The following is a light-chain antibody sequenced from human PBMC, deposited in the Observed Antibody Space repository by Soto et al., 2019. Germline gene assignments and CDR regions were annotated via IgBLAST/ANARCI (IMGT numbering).Light chain of an antibody. V-gene: IGKV4-1*01. J-gene: IGKJ1*01. Sequence: DIAITQSPYSLALSLGERATINCKSGQSVLYSSDNKNYLAWFQQKPGQPPKLIIKWEYNRESGVPDRISGRGSGKDLTITISSLQAEDVEVYYCQKYYNIHPKFGQGKKVDIK. CDR1: QSVLYSSDNKNY. CDR3: QKYYNIHPK. CDR2: WEY.